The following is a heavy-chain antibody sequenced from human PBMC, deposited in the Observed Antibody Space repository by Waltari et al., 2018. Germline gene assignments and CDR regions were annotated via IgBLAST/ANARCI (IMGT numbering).Heavy chain of an antibody. V-gene: IGHV1-46*01. J-gene: IGHJ5*01. D-gene: IGHD6-13*01. Sequence: QVHLVQSGTEVRKPGASVTISCKASGYVFTTLYIHWVREVPGQGLQWIGRLNPNGGATVFGQVLRDRVTLTRDASSDTLYLEISHLRSEDTATYYCARGAISYSNSWFDYWGQGTL. CDR2: LNPNGGAT. CDR1: GYVFTTLY. CDR3: ARGAISYSNSWFDY.